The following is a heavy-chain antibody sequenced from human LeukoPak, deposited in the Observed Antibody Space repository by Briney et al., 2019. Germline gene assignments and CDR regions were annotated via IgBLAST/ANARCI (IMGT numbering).Heavy chain of an antibody. CDR2: IYYSGST. J-gene: IGHJ5*02. CDR1: GGSISSYY. D-gene: IGHD6-13*01. Sequence: SETLSLTCTVSGGSISSYYWSWIRQPPGKGLEWIGYIYYSGSTNYNPSLKSRVTISVDTSKNQFSLELSSVTAPDTAVYYCARQGRSGYRGEFDPWGQGTLVTVSS. CDR3: ARQGRSGYRGEFDP. V-gene: IGHV4-59*08.